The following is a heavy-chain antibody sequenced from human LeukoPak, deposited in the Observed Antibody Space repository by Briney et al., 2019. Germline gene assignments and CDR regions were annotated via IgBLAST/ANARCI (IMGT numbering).Heavy chain of an antibody. CDR1: GFTFSSYE. V-gene: IGHV3-48*03. D-gene: IGHD5-24*01. Sequence: PGGPLRLSCAASGFTFSSYEMNWVRQAPGKGLEWVSYISSSGSTIYYADSVKGRFTISRDNAKNSLYLQMNSLRAEDTAVYYCAREGYMATINYWGQGTLVTVSS. CDR2: ISSSGSTI. CDR3: AREGYMATINY. J-gene: IGHJ4*02.